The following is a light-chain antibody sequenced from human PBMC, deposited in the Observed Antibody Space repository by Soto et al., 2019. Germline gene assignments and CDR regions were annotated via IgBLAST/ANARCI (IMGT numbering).Light chain of an antibody. J-gene: IGKJ5*01. CDR2: DAS. CDR1: QTVNNY. Sequence: EIVLTQSPATLSLSPGDTATLSCRASQTVNNYIAWYQQKPGEAPRLLIYDASNRATGIPARFSGSGSGTDFTLTISSLEPKDFAVYYCQQRSNWPSITFGQGTRLEIK. CDR3: QQRSNWPSIT. V-gene: IGKV3-11*01.